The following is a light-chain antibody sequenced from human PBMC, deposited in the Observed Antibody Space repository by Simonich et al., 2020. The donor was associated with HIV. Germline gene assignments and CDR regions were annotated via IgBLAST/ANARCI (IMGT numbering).Light chain of an antibody. Sequence: DIVMTQSPDSLAVSLGERATINCKSSQSVLYSSNNKNYLIWYQQKPGQPPKLLIYGASTRESGVPDRFRATGSGTNFTLTISSLQAEDVAVYYCQQYYSTPPTFGQGTKVEIK. CDR1: QSVLYSSNNKNY. CDR3: QQYYSTPPT. J-gene: IGKJ1*01. V-gene: IGKV4-1*01. CDR2: GAS.